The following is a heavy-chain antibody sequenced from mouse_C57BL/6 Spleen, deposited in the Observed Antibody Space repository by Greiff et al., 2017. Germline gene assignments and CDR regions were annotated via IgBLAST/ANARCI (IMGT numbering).Heavy chain of an antibody. V-gene: IGHV5-6*02. D-gene: IGHD2-1*01. J-gene: IGHJ2*01. CDR1: GFTFSSYG. CDR3: ARGDYGNYDFDY. CDR2: ISSGGSYT. Sequence: EVKVEESGGDLVKPGGSLKLSCAASGFTFSSYGMSWVRQTPDKRLEWVATISSGGSYTYYPDSVKGRFTISRDNAKNTLYLQRSSLKSEDTARYYGARGDYGNYDFDYWGQGTTLTVSS.